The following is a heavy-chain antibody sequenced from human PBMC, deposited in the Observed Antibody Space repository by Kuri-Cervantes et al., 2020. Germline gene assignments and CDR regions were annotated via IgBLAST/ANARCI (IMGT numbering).Heavy chain of an antibody. CDR3: AIAWELPTFDY. V-gene: IGHV3-21*01. D-gene: IGHD1-26*01. CDR1: GFTFSSYS. Sequence: GESLKISCAASGFTFSSYSMNWVRQAPGKGLEWVSSISSSSSYIYYADSVKGRFTISRDNAKNSLYLQMNSLRAEDTAVYYCAIAWELPTFDYWGQGTLVTVSS. J-gene: IGHJ4*02. CDR2: ISSSSSYI.